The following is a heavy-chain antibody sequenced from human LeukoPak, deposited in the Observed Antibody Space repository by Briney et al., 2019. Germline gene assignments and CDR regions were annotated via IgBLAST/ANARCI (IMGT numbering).Heavy chain of an antibody. V-gene: IGHV4-39*01. CDR2: IYYSGST. D-gene: IGHD6-6*01. CDR1: GDSLRSRTYA. Sequence: SETLSLTCTISGDSLRSRTYAWGWIRQPPWKGLEWIGSIYYSGSTYYNPSLKSRVTISVDTSKNQFSLKLSSVTAADTAVYYCARQAPNSSSSDNWFDPWGQGTLVTVSS. J-gene: IGHJ5*02. CDR3: ARQAPNSSSSDNWFDP.